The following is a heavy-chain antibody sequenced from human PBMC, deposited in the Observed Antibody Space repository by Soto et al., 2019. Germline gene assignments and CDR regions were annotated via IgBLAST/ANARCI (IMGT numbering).Heavy chain of an antibody. CDR3: ARGRTVRNYADDTSDYFYFFDY. D-gene: IGHD3-22*01. Sequence: ETLSLTCTVSGDFISTFDVVGMRRSPGKEREWIGYVYYTGSANYNPSLKSRATLSVDRSKNQFSLPLTSATAADTAVYYCARGRTVRNYADDTSDYFYFFDYWGPGTQVTVSS. V-gene: IGHV4-59*01. CDR2: VYYTGSA. J-gene: IGHJ4*02. CDR1: GDFISTFD.